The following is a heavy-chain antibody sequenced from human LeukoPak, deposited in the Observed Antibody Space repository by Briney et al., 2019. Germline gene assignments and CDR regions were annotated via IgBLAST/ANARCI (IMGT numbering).Heavy chain of an antibody. D-gene: IGHD3-10*01. Sequence: PVGSLRLSCAASGVTFSSYAMRCVREASGKGLGWGAVISYDGSNKYYADSVKGRFTISRDNSKNTLYLQMNSLRAEDRAVYYCARDQSRRSGKYFDYWGQGTLVTVSS. CDR3: ARDQSRRSGKYFDY. V-gene: IGHV3-30-3*01. CDR2: ISYDGSNK. J-gene: IGHJ4*02. CDR1: GVTFSSYA.